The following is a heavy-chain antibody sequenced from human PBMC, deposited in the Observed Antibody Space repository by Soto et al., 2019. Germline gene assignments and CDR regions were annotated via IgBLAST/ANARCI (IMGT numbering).Heavy chain of an antibody. CDR2: ISYDGSTK. D-gene: IGHD2-2*01. V-gene: IGHV3-30*03. J-gene: IGHJ6*02. CDR1: GFTFSSYG. Sequence: GGSLRLSCTASGFTFSSYGMHWFRQAPGKGLEWVAVISYDGSTKYYADSVKGRFTISRDNSKNTLYLQMNSLRAEDTAVFYCARDRGIVIVPSAMTGMDVWGQGTTVTVSS. CDR3: ARDRGIVIVPSAMTGMDV.